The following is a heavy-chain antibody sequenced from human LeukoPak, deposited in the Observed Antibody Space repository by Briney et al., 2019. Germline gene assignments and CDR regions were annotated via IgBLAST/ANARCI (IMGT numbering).Heavy chain of an antibody. CDR1: RFTFSTYA. Sequence: GGSLRLSCVASRFTFSTYAMSWVRQAPGEGLEWVSSIRGSDGSTYYADSVKGRFAISRDNSKNTLYLQMNSLRAEDTAVYYCAKDVYGDYGGLDYWGQGTLVTVSS. D-gene: IGHD4-17*01. CDR2: IRGSDGST. CDR3: AKDVYGDYGGLDY. V-gene: IGHV3-23*01. J-gene: IGHJ4*02.